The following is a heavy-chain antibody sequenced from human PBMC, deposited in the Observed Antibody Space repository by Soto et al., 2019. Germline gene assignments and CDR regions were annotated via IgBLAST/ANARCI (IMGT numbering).Heavy chain of an antibody. CDR1: GFTFSSYN. CDR2: ISSSSSTI. D-gene: IGHD3-10*01. CDR3: ATEPYGSGSYYNDY. V-gene: IGHV3-48*01. Sequence: EVQLVESGGGLVQPGGSLRLSCAASGFTFSSYNMCWVRQAPGKGLEWVSYISSSSSTIYYADSVKGRFTISRDNAKNSLYLQVNSLRGEDTAVYYCATEPYGSGSYYNDYWGHGTLVTVSS. J-gene: IGHJ4*01.